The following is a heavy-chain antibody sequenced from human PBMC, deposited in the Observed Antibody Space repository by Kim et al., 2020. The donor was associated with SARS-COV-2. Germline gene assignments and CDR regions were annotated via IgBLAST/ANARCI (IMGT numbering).Heavy chain of an antibody. CDR3: ARGDRVATIFHYYYYMDV. J-gene: IGHJ6*03. V-gene: IGHV4-59*01. D-gene: IGHD5-12*01. CDR2: IYYSGST. Sequence: ETLSLTCTVSGGSISSYYWSWIRQPPGKGLEWIGYIYYSGSTNYNPSLKSRVTISVDTSKNQFSLKLSSVTAADTAVYYCARGDRVATIFHYYYYMDVWGKGTTVTVSS. CDR1: GGSISSYY.